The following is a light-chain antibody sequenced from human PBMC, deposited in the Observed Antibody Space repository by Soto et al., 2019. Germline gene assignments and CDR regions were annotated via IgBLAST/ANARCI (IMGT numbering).Light chain of an antibody. CDR2: DAS. CDR3: QQRTDWRVT. Sequence: EIVLTQSPATLSLSPGERATVSGRASQNVYFYLAWYQHKPGQAPRLLIYDASNRATGIPTRFSGSGSGTEFTLTISSLEPEDFAVYYCQQRTDWRVTFGGGTKVDIK. J-gene: IGKJ4*01. V-gene: IGKV3-11*01. CDR1: QNVYFY.